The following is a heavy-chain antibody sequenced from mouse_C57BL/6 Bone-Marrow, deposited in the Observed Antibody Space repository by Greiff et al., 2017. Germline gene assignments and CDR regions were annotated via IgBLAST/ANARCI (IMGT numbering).Heavy chain of an antibody. CDR2: IDPEDGET. D-gene: IGHD1-1*01. CDR1: GFNIKDYY. CDR3: ASITTVVDWYFDV. J-gene: IGHJ1*03. V-gene: IGHV14-2*01. Sequence: EVQLVESGAELVKPGASVKLSCTASGFNIKDYYMHWVKQRTEQGLEWIGRIDPEDGETKYAPKFQGKATITADTSSTTAYLQLSSLTSEDTAVYYCASITTVVDWYFDVWGTATTVPVSS.